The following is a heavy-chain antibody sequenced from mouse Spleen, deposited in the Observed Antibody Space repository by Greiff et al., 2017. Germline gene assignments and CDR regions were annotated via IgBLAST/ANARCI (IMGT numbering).Heavy chain of an antibody. V-gene: IGHV1-15*01. J-gene: IGHJ2*01. CDR3: TGYFDY. Sequence: VKLVESGAELVRPGASVTLSCKASGYTFTDYEMHWVKQTPVHGLEWIGAIDPETGGTAYNQKFKGKATLTADKSSSTAYMELRSLTSEDSAVYYCTGYFDYWGQGTTLTVSS. CDR1: GYTFTDYE. CDR2: IDPETGGT.